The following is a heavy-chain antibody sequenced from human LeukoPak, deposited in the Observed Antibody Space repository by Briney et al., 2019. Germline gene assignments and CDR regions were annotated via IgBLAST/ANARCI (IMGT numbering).Heavy chain of an antibody. Sequence: GESLKISCKGSGYSFTSYWIGWVRQMPGKGLEWMGIIYPGDSDTRYSPSFQGQVTISADKSISTAYLQWSSLKASDTAMYYCARGFLGYCSSTSCSTYDAFVIWGQGTMVTVSS. CDR3: ARGFLGYCSSTSCSTYDAFVI. CDR2: IYPGDSDT. V-gene: IGHV5-51*01. D-gene: IGHD2-2*01. J-gene: IGHJ3*02. CDR1: GYSFTSYW.